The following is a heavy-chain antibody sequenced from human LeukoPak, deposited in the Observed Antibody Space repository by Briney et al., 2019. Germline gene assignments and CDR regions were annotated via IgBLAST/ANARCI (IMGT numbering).Heavy chain of an antibody. Sequence: PGGSLRLSCAASGFTFRTNGMHWVRQAPGKGLEWVTFIRYDGSNKLYADSVKGRFTISRDNSKNTLFLQMNSLRVADTAVYYCAKRADYYDSSRALYDAFDLWGQGTMVTVSS. J-gene: IGHJ3*01. CDR1: GFTFRTNG. CDR2: IRYDGSNK. V-gene: IGHV3-30*02. CDR3: AKRADYYDSSRALYDAFDL. D-gene: IGHD3-16*01.